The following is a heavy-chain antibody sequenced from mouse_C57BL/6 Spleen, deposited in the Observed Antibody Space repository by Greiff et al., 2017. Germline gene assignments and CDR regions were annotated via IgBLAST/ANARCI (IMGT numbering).Heavy chain of an antibody. J-gene: IGHJ4*01. V-gene: IGHV1-78*01. D-gene: IGHD2-1*01. CDR3: AREGYGNYYAMDY. Sequence: QVQLQQSDAELVKPGASVKISCKVSGYTFTDHTIHWMKQRPEQGLEWIGYIYPRDGSTKYNEKFKGKATLTADKSSSTAYMQLTSLTSEDSAVYFGAREGYGNYYAMDYWGQGTSVTVSS. CDR1: GYTFTDHT. CDR2: IYPRDGST.